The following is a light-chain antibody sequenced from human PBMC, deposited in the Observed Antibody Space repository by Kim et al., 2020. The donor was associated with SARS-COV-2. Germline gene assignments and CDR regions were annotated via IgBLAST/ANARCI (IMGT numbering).Light chain of an antibody. V-gene: IGKV3-15*01. Sequence: IVLTQSPAILSVSPGERVTLSCRASQTVSSSLAWYQWKSGQAPRRLIYGASTRATGVPVRFSGSGSGTEFTLTISSLQSEDFAVYYCQHYNKWPPMYTCGQGTKLEI. CDR1: QTVSSS. J-gene: IGKJ2*01. CDR3: QHYNKWPPMYT. CDR2: GAS.